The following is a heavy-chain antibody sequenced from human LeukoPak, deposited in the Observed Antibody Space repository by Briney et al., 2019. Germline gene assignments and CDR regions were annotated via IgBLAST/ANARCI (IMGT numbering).Heavy chain of an antibody. Sequence: GRSLRLSCAASGFTFSFSTYGMHWVRQAPGKGLEWVAIIWYDGSDKYYADSVKGRFTISRDNSKNTLYLQMNTLRAEDTAVYYCARVSCTGGSCKPYSYYDMDVWGQGTTVTVSS. V-gene: IGHV3-33*01. CDR3: ARVSCTGGSCKPYSYYDMDV. J-gene: IGHJ6*02. CDR1: GFTFSFSTYG. CDR2: IWYDGSDK. D-gene: IGHD2-15*01.